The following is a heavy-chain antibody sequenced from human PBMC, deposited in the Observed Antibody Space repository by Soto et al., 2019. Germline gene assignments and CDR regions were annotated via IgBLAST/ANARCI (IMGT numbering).Heavy chain of an antibody. CDR1: GFTFSGSA. J-gene: IGHJ4*02. CDR2: IRRRARNYAT. D-gene: IGHD3-22*01. V-gene: IGHV3-73*02. Sequence: EVQLVESGGDLVQTGGSLKLSCAASGFTFSGSAMHWVRQASGNGLEWVGHIRRRARNYATAYAASVKVTSIISRDDSKNTTCLQMQGLEAEGTAVYNCTMTFDGSDYFYPEFDYWGQGTLVTVSS. CDR3: TMTFDGSDYFYPEFDY.